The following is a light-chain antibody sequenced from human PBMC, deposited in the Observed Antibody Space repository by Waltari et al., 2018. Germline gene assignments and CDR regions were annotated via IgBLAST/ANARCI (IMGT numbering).Light chain of an antibody. Sequence: DIQMTQSPSSLSASLGDTVTITCRASQGISSYLNWFQQKPGKAPKILIYAATTLQSGVPSRFSGSGSGTEFTLTISSLQPEDFAAYYCLQHNSYPLTFGGGTKVEIK. J-gene: IGKJ4*01. CDR2: AAT. V-gene: IGKV1-17*01. CDR1: QGISSY. CDR3: LQHNSYPLT.